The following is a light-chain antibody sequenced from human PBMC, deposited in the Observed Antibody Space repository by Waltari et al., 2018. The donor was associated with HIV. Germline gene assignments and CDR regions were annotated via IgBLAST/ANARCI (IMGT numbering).Light chain of an antibody. CDR3: QAWDSSTGV. J-gene: IGLJ2*01. Sequence: SYELTQPPSVSVSPGQTASITCSGDNLGDKYACWYQQKPGQSPVLVIYQDSKRPSGSPERFSGSNAGNTATLTISGTQAMDEADYDCQAWDSSTGVFGGGTKLTVL. V-gene: IGLV3-1*01. CDR1: NLGDKY. CDR2: QDS.